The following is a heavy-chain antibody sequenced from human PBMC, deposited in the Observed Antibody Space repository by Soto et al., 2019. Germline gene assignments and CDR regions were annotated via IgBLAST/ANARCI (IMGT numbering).Heavy chain of an antibody. V-gene: IGHV3-48*02. Sequence: EVQLVESGGGLVQWGGSLRLSCAASGFTLSVYSVNWVRQAPGKGLEWVSYISSGSKTIYYAESVKGRFTVSRDNARNSQYLQMNSLRDEDTAVYYCVREDILGVRSFDYWGQGTLVTVSS. CDR3: VREDILGVRSFDY. D-gene: IGHD3-9*01. CDR2: ISSGSKTI. CDR1: GFTLSVYS. J-gene: IGHJ4*02.